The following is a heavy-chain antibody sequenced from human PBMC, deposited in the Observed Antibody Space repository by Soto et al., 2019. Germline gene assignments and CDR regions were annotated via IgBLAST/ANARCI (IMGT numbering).Heavy chain of an antibody. V-gene: IGHV3-23*01. CDR2: ISGSGGNT. CDR1: GFTFSTYG. CDR3: AKVLGAYYFDH. J-gene: IGHJ4*02. Sequence: GGSLRLSCAASGFTFSTYGMGWVRQAPGKGLEWVSVISGSGGNTYYADSVKGRFTISRDKFKNTLSLQMNSLRAEDTAGYYCAKVLGAYYFDHWGQGTLVTVSS.